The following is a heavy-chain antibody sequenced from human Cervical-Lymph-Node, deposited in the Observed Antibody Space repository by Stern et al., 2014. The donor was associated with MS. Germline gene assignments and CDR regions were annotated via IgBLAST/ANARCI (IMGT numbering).Heavy chain of an antibody. Sequence: VQLMQSGGGLVKPGGSLRLSCAASVFTFRNAWMTWIRQAPGKGLEWVGRIKSKTDGGTTDYAAPVKGRFTISRDDSKNTLYLQMNSLKTEDTAVYYCTTLDRSYPYYYYGMDVWGQGTTVTVSS. CDR3: TTLDRSYPYYYYGMDV. J-gene: IGHJ6*02. V-gene: IGHV3-15*01. D-gene: IGHD1-26*01. CDR2: IKSKTDGGTT. CDR1: VFTFRNAW.